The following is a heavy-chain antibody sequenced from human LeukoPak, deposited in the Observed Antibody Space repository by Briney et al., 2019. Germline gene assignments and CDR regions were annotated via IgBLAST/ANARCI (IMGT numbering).Heavy chain of an antibody. CDR1: GGSISNYY. D-gene: IGHD3-16*01. CDR2: IYTSGST. J-gene: IGHJ4*02. V-gene: IGHV4-4*07. Sequence: SETLPLTCTVSGGSISNYYWSWIRQPAGKGLEWIGRIYTSGSTNYNPSLKSRVTMSVDTSKNQFYLKLSSVTAADTAVYYCARDPSYVAGYFDYWGQGTRSPSPQ. CDR3: ARDPSYVAGYFDY.